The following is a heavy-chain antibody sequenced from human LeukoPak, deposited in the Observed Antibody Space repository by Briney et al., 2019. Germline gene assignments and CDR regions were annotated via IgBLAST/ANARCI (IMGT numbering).Heavy chain of an antibody. CDR1: GFTFSSYS. CDR2: ISSSSSTI. CDR3: ARLLGRMTTVSFDY. V-gene: IGHV3-48*01. J-gene: IGHJ4*02. Sequence: GGSLRLSCAVAGFTFSSYSMSWVRQAPGKGLEWLSYISSSSSTIYYADSVRGRFTISRDNVKNSLYLQMNSLRAEDTAVYYCARLLGRMTTVSFDYGGQGTLVTVSS. D-gene: IGHD4-11*01.